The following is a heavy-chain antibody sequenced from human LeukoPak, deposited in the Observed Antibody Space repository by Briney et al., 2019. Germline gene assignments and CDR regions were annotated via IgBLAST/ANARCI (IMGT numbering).Heavy chain of an antibody. V-gene: IGHV1-18*01. D-gene: IGHD6-13*01. Sequence: ASVKVSCKASGYTFTSYGVSWVRQAPGQGLEWMVWMSVSNGNTNYAQKLQGRVTMTTDTSTSTAYMELRSLRSDDTAVYYCARYPLSYSSNWHYYFDYWGQGTLLTVSS. CDR2: MSVSNGNT. CDR3: ARYPLSYSSNWHYYFDY. CDR1: GYTFTSYG. J-gene: IGHJ4*02.